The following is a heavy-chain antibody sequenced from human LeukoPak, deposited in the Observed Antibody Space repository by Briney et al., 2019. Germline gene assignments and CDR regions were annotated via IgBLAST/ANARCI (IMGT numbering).Heavy chain of an antibody. Sequence: SETLSLTCTVSGGSISSYYWSWIRQPPGKGLEWIGYIYYSGSTNYNPSLKSRVTISVDTSKNQFSLKLSSVTAADTAVYYCARLKYSSSHFDYWGQGTLVTVSS. D-gene: IGHD6-6*01. V-gene: IGHV4-59*08. CDR1: GGSISSYY. CDR2: IYYSGST. J-gene: IGHJ4*02. CDR3: ARLKYSSSHFDY.